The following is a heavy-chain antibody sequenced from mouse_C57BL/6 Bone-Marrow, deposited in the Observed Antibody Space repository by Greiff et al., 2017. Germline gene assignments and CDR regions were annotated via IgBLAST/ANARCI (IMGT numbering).Heavy chain of an antibody. J-gene: IGHJ2*01. Sequence: VQLQESGAELVRPGTSVKVSCKASGYAFTHYLIEWVKQRPGQGLEWIGVINPGSGGPNYNEKFKGKATLTADKSSSTAYMQLSSLTAEDSAVYFCAREYYHYCDYWGQGTTLTVAS. CDR1: GYAFTHYL. D-gene: IGHD1-1*02. V-gene: IGHV1-54*01. CDR2: INPGSGGP. CDR3: AREYYHYCDY.